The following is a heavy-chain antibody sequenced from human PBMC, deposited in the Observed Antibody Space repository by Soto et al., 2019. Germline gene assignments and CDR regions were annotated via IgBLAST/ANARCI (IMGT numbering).Heavy chain of an antibody. CDR2: IILPFGTP. D-gene: IGHD4-17*01. CDR3: ARGPDYAGYFEY. CDR1: GGTFSNYA. Sequence: QVRLVQSGAEVKKPGSSVKVSCKASGGTFSNYAISWVRQAPGQGLEWMGGIILPFGTPNYAQKFQGRVTSTGGQPMTAADMELSGLRSEDTGVYYCARGPDYAGYFEYCGRGTLVTVSS. J-gene: IGHJ4*02. V-gene: IGHV1-69*12.